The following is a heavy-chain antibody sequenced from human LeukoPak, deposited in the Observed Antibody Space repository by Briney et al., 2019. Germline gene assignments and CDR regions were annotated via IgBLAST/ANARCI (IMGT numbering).Heavy chain of an antibody. V-gene: IGHV3-53*01. CDR1: GFTVSNTY. CDR2: IYAGGRA. Sequence: GGSLRLSCAASGFTVSNTYLSWVRQAPGKGLEWVSVIYAGGRAAYVDSVEGRFSVSTDISMNTLYLQMDSLRDEDTALYYCARGGSWNDFDYWGQGTLVTVSS. J-gene: IGHJ4*02. CDR3: ARGGSWNDFDY. D-gene: IGHD1-1*01.